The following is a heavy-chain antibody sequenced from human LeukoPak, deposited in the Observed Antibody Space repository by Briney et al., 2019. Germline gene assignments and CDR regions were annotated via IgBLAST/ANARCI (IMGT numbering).Heavy chain of an antibody. V-gene: IGHV1-2*02. CDR3: VRDGAFDI. J-gene: IGHJ3*02. CDR2: INPNSGDT. CDR1: GYTFTGYY. Sequence: ASVKVSCKASGYTFTGYYMHWVRQAPGQGLEWMGWINPNSGDTNYAQKFQGRVTMTRDTSISTAYMDLSRLRSDDTAVYYCVRDGAFDIWGQGTMVTVSP.